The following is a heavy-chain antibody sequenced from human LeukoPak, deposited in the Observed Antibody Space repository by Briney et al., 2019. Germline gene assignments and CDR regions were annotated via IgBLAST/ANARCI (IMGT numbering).Heavy chain of an antibody. J-gene: IGHJ4*02. CDR3: AKVAPAGTYFDS. Sequence: GGSLRLSCAASGFTVSSQYMSWVRQAPGKGLDWVSVIYDGDITYYADSVKGGFTISRDSSMDTLYLQMNSLRAEDTAVYYCAKVAPAGTYFDSWGQGTLVTVSS. CDR1: GFTVSSQY. CDR2: IYDGDIT. D-gene: IGHD6-13*01. V-gene: IGHV3-66*01.